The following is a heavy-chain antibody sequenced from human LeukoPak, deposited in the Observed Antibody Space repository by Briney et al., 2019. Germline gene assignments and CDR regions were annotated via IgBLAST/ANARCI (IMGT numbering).Heavy chain of an antibody. CDR3: ARDGSSGFRWFDN. CDR2: IYHSGST. J-gene: IGHJ4*02. Sequence: SGTLSLTCAVSGGSIGSSNWWSWVRQPPGKGLEWIGEIYHSGSTNYNPSLKSRLTISVDKSNNQFSLKLSSVSAADTAVYYCARDGSSGFRWFDNWGQGTLVTVSS. V-gene: IGHV4-4*02. CDR1: GGSIGSSNW. D-gene: IGHD6-19*01.